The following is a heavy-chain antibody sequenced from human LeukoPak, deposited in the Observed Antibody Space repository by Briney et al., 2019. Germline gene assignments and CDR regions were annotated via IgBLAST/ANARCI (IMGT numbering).Heavy chain of an antibody. V-gene: IGHV3-48*04. CDR1: GFTFSSYS. Sequence: PGGSLRLSCAASGFTFSSYSMNWVRQAPGKGLEWVSYISSSSSTIYYADSVKGRFTISRDNAKNSLYLQMNSLRAEDTAVYYCARDRRYYDDAFDIWGQGTMVTVSS. CDR3: ARDRRYYDDAFDI. CDR2: ISSSSSTI. D-gene: IGHD1-26*01. J-gene: IGHJ3*02.